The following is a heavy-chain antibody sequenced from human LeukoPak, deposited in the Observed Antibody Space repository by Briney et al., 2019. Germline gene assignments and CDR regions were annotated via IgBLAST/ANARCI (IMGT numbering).Heavy chain of an antibody. V-gene: IGHV4-59*01. CDR2: IYYSGST. CDR3: ARGGGWSPYYFDY. D-gene: IGHD6-19*01. Sequence: SETLSLTCTVSGGSISSYYWSWIRQPPGKGLEWIGYIYYSGSTSYNPPLKSRVTISIDTSKNEFSLKMNSVTAADTAVYYCARGGGWSPYYFDYWGQGSLVTVSS. CDR1: GGSISSYY. J-gene: IGHJ4*02.